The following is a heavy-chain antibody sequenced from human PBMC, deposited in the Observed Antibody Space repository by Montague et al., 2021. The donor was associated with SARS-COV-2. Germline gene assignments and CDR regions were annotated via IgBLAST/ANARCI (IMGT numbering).Heavy chain of an antibody. D-gene: IGHD2-15*01. CDR1: GGSISSYY. CDR3: ARALYCSGGSCYPNWFDP. Sequence: SETRSLTCTVSGGSISSYYWSWIRQPPGKGLEWIGNIYYSGSTNYNPFLKSRVTISVDTSKNQFSLKLSSVTAADTAVYYCARALYCSGGSCYPNWFDPWGQGTLVTVSS. V-gene: IGHV4-59*01. J-gene: IGHJ5*02. CDR2: IYYSGST.